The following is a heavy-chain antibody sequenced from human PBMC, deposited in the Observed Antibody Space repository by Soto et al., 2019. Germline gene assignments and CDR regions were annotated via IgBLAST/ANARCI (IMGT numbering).Heavy chain of an antibody. CDR2: IYYNGSS. CDR1: GDSMSPYY. Sequence: QVQLQESGPGLLKPSETLSLTCTVFGDSMSPYYWSWVRQPPGKELEWIGYIYYNGSSKYRPSLKSRVAISVDTSKNQFSLKLSSVTAADTAVYYCARGVDIFDYWGQGNLVTVSS. V-gene: IGHV4-59*01. J-gene: IGHJ4*02. CDR3: ARGVDIFDY.